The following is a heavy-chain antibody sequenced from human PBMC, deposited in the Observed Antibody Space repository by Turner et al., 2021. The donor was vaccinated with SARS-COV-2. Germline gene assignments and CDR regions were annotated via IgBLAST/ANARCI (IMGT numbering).Heavy chain of an antibody. CDR3: AREHYDFWSGYFY. CDR2: ITGTTTTI. CDR1: GYPLSTYS. V-gene: IGHV3-48*01. J-gene: IGHJ4*02. D-gene: IGHD3-3*01. Sequence: EVQVVESGGGVVKPGGSLRLSGGASGYPLSTYSISWVRQAPGKGPEWVSYITGTTTTIYYADSVKGRFTISRDNAKNSLYLQMNNLRAEDTAMYYCAREHYDFWSGYFYWGQGTLVTVSS.